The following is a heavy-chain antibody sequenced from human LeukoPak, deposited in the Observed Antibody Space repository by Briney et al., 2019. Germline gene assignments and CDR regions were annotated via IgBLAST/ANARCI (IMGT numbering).Heavy chain of an antibody. CDR1: GGSISSGDYY. CDR2: IYYSGST. J-gene: IGHJ4*02. D-gene: IGHD5-24*01. Sequence: KPSETLSLTCTVSGGSISSGDYYWSWIRQPPGKGLEWIGYIYYSGSTYYNPSLKSRVTISVDTSKNQFSLKLSSVTAADTAVYYCAREPGWLQPYFDYWGQGTLVTVSS. CDR3: AREPGWLQPYFDY. V-gene: IGHV4-30-4*08.